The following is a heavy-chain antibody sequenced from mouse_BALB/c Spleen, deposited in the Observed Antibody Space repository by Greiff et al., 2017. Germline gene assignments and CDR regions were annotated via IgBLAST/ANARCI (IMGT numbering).Heavy chain of an antibody. CDR1: GYTFTNYW. D-gene: IGHD2-4*01. CDR2: IYPGGGYT. J-gene: IGHJ3*01. CDR3: ASGGDYGVPAWFAY. V-gene: IGHV1-63*02. Sequence: QVQLKESGAELVRPGTSVKMSCKAAGYTFTNYWIGWVKQRPGHGLEWIGDIYPGGGYTNYNEKFKGKATLTADTSSSTAYMQLSSLTSEDSAIYYCASGGDYGVPAWFAYWGQGTLVTVSA.